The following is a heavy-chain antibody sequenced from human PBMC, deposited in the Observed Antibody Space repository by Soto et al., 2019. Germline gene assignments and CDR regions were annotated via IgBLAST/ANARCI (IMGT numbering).Heavy chain of an antibody. Sequence: QVQLVQSGAEVKKPGSSVKVSCKASGGTFSSYTISWVRQAPGQGLEWMGRIIPILGIANYAQKFQGRVTITGDKSTSTSYMDLSSLRGEVTAVYYCASQYDVSGSYYFDFWGQGSLVPVSS. D-gene: IGHD1-26*01. CDR1: GGTFSSYT. CDR3: ASQYDVSGSYYFDF. CDR2: IIPILGIA. J-gene: IGHJ4*02. V-gene: IGHV1-69*02.